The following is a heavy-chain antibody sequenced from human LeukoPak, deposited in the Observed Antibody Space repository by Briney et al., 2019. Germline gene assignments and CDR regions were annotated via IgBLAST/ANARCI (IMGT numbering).Heavy chain of an antibody. CDR2: IYSGDTT. CDR3: ASILRSSSGYYFDY. V-gene: IGHV3-66*01. J-gene: IGHJ4*02. CDR1: GFTLSTNY. Sequence: GGSLRLSCAASGFTLSTNYMSWVRQAPGKGLEWVSVIYSGDTTLYADSVRGKFTISRDNSKNTLYLQMNSLRAEDTAVYYCASILRSSSGYYFDYWGQGTLVTVSS. D-gene: IGHD3-10*01.